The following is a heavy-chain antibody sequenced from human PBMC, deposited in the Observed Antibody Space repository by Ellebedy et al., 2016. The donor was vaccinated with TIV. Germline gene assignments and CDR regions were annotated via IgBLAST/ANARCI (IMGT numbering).Heavy chain of an antibody. CDR1: GYIFTSCA. V-gene: IGHV1-3*04. CDR3: ARDSGDSSGHYYFDE. J-gene: IGHJ4*02. D-gene: IGHD3-22*01. Sequence: AASVTVSCKASGYIFTSCAIHCVRQAPGQGLEWMGWINTPNGHTRYSQKFEGRVTITRDTAASTAYLELSSTRSEDTAVYYCARDSGDSSGHYYFDEWGQGTLVTVSS. CDR2: INTPNGHT.